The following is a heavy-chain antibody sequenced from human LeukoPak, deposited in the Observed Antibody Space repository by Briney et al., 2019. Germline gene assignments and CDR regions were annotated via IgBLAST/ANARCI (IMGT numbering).Heavy chain of an antibody. V-gene: IGHV4-34*01. D-gene: IGHD5-18*01. J-gene: IGHJ4*02. CDR2: INHSGST. CDR1: GFTFSSYW. CDR3: ARARGYSYGYYFDY. Sequence: GSLRLSCAASGFTFSSYWMNWVRQPPGKGLEWIGEINHSGSTNYNPSLKSRVTISVDTSKNQFSLKLSSVTAADTAVYYCARARGYSYGYYFDYWGQGTLVTVSS.